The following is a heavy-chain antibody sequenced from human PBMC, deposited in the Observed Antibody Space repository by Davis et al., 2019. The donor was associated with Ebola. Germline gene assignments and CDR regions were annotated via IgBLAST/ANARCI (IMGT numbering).Heavy chain of an antibody. CDR2: IKQDGSEK. CDR3: AKDTETAAGIFDY. J-gene: IGHJ4*02. CDR1: GFTFSSYW. D-gene: IGHD6-13*01. Sequence: GESLKISCAASGFTFSSYWMSWVRQAPGKGLEWVANIKQDGSEKYYVDSVKGRFTISRDNAKNSLYLQMNSLRAEDTALYYCAKDTETAAGIFDYWGQGTLVTVSS. V-gene: IGHV3-7*03.